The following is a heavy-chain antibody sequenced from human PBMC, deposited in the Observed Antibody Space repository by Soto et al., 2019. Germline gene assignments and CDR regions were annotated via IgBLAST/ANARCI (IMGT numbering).Heavy chain of an antibody. CDR2: IYPGDSDT. CDR1: GGNFTSYW. CDR3: ARRAAARHEYYFDY. V-gene: IGHV5-51*07. D-gene: IGHD6-13*01. Sequence: LKISGKRPGGNFTSYWWGWVHQMTGKGLEWMGIIYPGDSDTRYSPSLQGQVTISADKSISTAYLQWSSLKASDTAMYYCARRAAARHEYYFDYWGQGTLVTVSS. J-gene: IGHJ4*02.